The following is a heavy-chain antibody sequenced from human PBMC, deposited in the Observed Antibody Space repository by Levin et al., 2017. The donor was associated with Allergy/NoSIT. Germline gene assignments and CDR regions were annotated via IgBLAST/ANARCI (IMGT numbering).Heavy chain of an antibody. CDR2: ISSSSSTI. CDR3: ARAYGIHSSSWYERSETYNYGMDV. CDR1: GFTFSSYS. J-gene: IGHJ6*02. Sequence: GGSLRLSCAASGFTFSSYSMNWVRQAPGKGLEWVSYISSSSSTIYYADSVKGRFTISRDNAKNSLYLQMNSLRDEDTAVYYCARAYGIHSSSWYERSETYNYGMDVWGQGTTVTVSS. D-gene: IGHD6-13*01. V-gene: IGHV3-48*02.